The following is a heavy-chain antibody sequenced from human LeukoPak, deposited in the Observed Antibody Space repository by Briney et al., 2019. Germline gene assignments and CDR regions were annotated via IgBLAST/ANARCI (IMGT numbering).Heavy chain of an antibody. CDR1: GFTFSSNY. Sequence: GGSLRLSCAVSGFTFSSNYMSWVRQAPGKGLEWVSDIYSGGITYYSDSVEGRFSISRDKYKNNLYLQMNSLRVEDTAVYYCARAPRIAAADLYYFDNWGQGTLVTVSS. V-gene: IGHV3-66*01. D-gene: IGHD6-25*01. CDR3: ARAPRIAAADLYYFDN. J-gene: IGHJ4*02. CDR2: IYSGGIT.